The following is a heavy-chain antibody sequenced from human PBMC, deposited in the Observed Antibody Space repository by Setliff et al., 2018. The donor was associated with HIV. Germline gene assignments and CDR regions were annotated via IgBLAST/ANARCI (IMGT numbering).Heavy chain of an antibody. CDR1: GFTFGDYW. J-gene: IGHJ4*02. D-gene: IGHD6-25*01. CDR2: INQGGSEK. CDR3: ARDLLGAASDY. Sequence: LRLSCAASGFTFGDYWMNWVRQAPGKGLEWVALINQGGSEKYHVDSVRGRFTISRDNVKNSLYLQMNSLRAEDTAVYYCARDLLGAASDYWGQGTLVTAPQ. V-gene: IGHV3-7*01.